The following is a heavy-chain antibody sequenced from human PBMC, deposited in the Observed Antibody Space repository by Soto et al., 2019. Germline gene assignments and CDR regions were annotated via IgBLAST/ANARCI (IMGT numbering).Heavy chain of an antibody. J-gene: IGHJ4*02. CDR2: ISASGDST. D-gene: IGHD2-21*01. Sequence: GGSLRLSCAASGFTFSNYVMSWVRQAPGRGLEWVSAISASGDSTYYADSVEGRFTISRDNSKNTLYLQMNSLRAEDSAVYYCAKGIQGVITPDDTFDFWGQGTLVTVSS. CDR1: GFTFSNYV. V-gene: IGHV3-23*01. CDR3: AKGIQGVITPDDTFDF.